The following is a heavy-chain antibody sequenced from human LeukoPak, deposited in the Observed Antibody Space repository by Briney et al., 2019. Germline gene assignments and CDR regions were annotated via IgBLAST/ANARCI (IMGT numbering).Heavy chain of an antibody. CDR1: GFTFSSYA. V-gene: IGHV3-23*01. Sequence: GGSLRLSCAASGFTFSSYAMSWVRQAPGKGLGWVSAISGSGGSTYYADSVKGRFTISRDNSKNTLYLQMNSLRAEDTAVYYCAKRHGPRYYYDSSGYSFDYWGQGTLVTVSS. CDR2: ISGSGGST. CDR3: AKRHGPRYYYDSSGYSFDY. J-gene: IGHJ4*02. D-gene: IGHD3-22*01.